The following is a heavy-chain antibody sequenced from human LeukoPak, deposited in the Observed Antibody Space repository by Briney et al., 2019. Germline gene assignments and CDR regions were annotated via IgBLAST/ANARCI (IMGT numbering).Heavy chain of an antibody. Sequence: GASVKVSCKASGGTFSSYAISWVRQAPGQGLEWMGRIIPILGIANYAQKFQGRVTITADKSTSTAYMELSSLRSEDTAVYYCASYGSGSYAFDYWGQGTLVTVSS. CDR2: IIPILGIA. D-gene: IGHD3-10*01. V-gene: IGHV1-69*04. CDR1: GGTFSSYA. J-gene: IGHJ4*02. CDR3: ASYGSGSYAFDY.